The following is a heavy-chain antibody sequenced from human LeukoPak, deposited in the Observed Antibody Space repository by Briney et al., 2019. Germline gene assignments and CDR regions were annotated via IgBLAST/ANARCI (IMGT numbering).Heavy chain of an antibody. V-gene: IGHV3-9*01. J-gene: IGHJ4*02. CDR1: GFTFDDYA. Sequence: GGSLRPSCAASGFTFDDYAMHWVRHAPGKGLEWVSGISWNSGSIGYADSVKGRFTISRDNAKNSLYLQMNSLRAEDTALYYCAKGIAADYWGQGTLVTVSS. CDR3: AKGIAADY. D-gene: IGHD6-13*01. CDR2: ISWNSGSI.